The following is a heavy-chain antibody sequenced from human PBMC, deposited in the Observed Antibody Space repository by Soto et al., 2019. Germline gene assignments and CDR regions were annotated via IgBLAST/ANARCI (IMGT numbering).Heavy chain of an antibody. V-gene: IGHV1-69*05. D-gene: IGHD3-3*02. Sequence: QVQVEQSGAEVKKPGSSVKVSCKASGGTFSTAAISWVRQAPGQGLEWMGGIMPIFRTADYAQIFQGRVTXTXDXPTSTAYLELRSLSSEDTAIYYGARDQDRPQLGGNYYYIMDVWGQGTTVTVSS. J-gene: IGHJ6*02. CDR2: IMPIFRTA. CDR1: GGTFSTAA. CDR3: ARDQDRPQLGGNYYYIMDV.